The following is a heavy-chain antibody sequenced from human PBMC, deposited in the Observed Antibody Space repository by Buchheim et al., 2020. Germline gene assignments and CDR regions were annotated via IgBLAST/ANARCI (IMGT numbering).Heavy chain of an antibody. D-gene: IGHD3-22*01. V-gene: IGHV3-23*01. CDR3: AKDSASYYYDSSGYPEYFQH. Sequence: EVQLLESGGGLVQPGGSLRLSCAASGFTFSSYAMSWVRQAPGKGLEWVSAISGSGGSTYYADSVKGRFTISRDNSKHTLYLQMSSLRAEDTAVYYCAKDSASYYYDSSGYPEYFQHWGQGTL. CDR2: ISGSGGST. CDR1: GFTFSSYA. J-gene: IGHJ1*01.